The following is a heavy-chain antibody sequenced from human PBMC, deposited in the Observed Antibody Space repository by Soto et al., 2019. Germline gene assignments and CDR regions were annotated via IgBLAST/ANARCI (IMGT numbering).Heavy chain of an antibody. CDR3: AREGRHFDY. J-gene: IGHJ4*02. CDR2: INPIFGTP. Sequence: ASVKVSCKASGGTFSSYAISWVRQAPGQGLEWMGGINPIFGTPHYAQKYQGRVTITADTFTNTAYMELTRLTSDDTAVYFCAREGRHFDYWGQGTLVTVS. V-gene: IGHV1-69*06. CDR1: GGTFSSYA.